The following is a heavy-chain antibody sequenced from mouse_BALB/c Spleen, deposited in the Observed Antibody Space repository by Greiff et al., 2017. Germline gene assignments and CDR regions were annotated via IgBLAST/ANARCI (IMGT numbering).Heavy chain of an antibody. Sequence: DVQLQQSGAELVRSGASVKLPCTASGFNIKDYYMHWVKQRPEQGLEWIGWIDPENGDTEYAPKFQGKATMTADTTSNTAYLKLSSLTSEDTTVYYCRNRKVYAMDYWGQGTAVTVSS. CDR3: RNRKVYAMDY. CDR1: GFNIKDYY. J-gene: IGHJ4*01. D-gene: IGHD1-3*01. CDR2: IDPENGDT. V-gene: IGHV14-4*02.